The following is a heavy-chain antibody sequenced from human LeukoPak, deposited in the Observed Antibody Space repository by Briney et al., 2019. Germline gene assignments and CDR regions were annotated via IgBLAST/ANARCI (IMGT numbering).Heavy chain of an antibody. Sequence: GGSLRLSCAASGFTFSSYEMNWVRQAPGKGLEWVSYISSSGSTIYYADSVKGRFTISRDNAKNSLYLQMNSLRAEDTAVYYCAREPPGYSYGYVVDYWGQGTLVTVSS. CDR3: AREPPGYSYGYVVDY. CDR1: GFTFSSYE. CDR2: ISSSGSTI. D-gene: IGHD5-18*01. V-gene: IGHV3-48*03. J-gene: IGHJ4*02.